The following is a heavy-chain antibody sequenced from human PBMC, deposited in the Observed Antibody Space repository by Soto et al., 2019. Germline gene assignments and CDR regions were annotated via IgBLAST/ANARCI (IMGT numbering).Heavy chain of an antibody. D-gene: IGHD3-10*01. CDR1: RGSVSSDSDY. Sequence: PSETLSLTCTVSRGSVSSDSDYWGWIRQPPGKGLEWIGGIYYSGSTYYNPSLKSRLTISLHTSNNQFSLTLDSVTAADTAVYYCARGGDGTIHMVRGVIITDYFYGLDVWGQGTTVTVSS. CDR3: ARGGDGTIHMVRGVIITDYFYGLDV. CDR2: IYYSGST. V-gene: IGHV4-39*07. J-gene: IGHJ6*02.